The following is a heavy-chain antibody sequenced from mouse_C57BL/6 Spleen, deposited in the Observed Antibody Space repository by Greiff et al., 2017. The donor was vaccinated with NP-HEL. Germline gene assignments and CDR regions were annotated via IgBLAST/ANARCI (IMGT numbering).Heavy chain of an antibody. V-gene: IGHV14-4*01. CDR1: GFNIKDDY. CDR3: TTGVYGAMDY. CDR2: IDPENGDT. D-gene: IGHD1-1*01. Sequence: EVHLVESGAELVRPGASVKLSCTASGFNIKDDYMHWVKQRPEQGLEWIGWIDPENGDTEYASKFQGKATITADPSSNTAYLQLSSLTSEDTAVYYCTTGVYGAMDYWGQGTSVTVSS. J-gene: IGHJ4*01.